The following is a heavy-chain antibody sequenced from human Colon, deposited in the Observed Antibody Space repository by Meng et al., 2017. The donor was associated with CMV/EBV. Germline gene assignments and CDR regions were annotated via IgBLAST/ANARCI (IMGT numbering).Heavy chain of an antibody. V-gene: IGHV1-2*02. CDR1: VYTFTGYY. CDR2: INPNNGST. Sequence: SCKASVYTFTGYYMHWVRQAPGQGLEWMGWINPNNGSTNYAQKFQGRVTMTRDTSISTAYMELSRLRSDDTAVYYCAREELGIPRFDPWGQGTLITVSS. J-gene: IGHJ5*02. D-gene: IGHD7-27*01. CDR3: AREELGIPRFDP.